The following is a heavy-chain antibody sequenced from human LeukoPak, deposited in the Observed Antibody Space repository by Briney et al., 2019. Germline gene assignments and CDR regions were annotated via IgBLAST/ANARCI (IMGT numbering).Heavy chain of an antibody. CDR3: ARLGQQVGATRDY. Sequence: SVKASCKASGGTFSSYAISWVRQAPGQGLEWMGRIIPIFGTANYAQKFQGRVTITTDESTSTAYMELSSLRSEDTAVYYCARLGQQVGATRDYWGQGTLVTVSS. J-gene: IGHJ4*02. CDR1: GGTFSSYA. D-gene: IGHD1-26*01. CDR2: IIPIFGTA. V-gene: IGHV1-69*05.